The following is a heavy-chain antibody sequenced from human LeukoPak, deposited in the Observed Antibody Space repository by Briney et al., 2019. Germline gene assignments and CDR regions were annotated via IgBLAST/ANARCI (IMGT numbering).Heavy chain of an antibody. Sequence: PSETLSLTCAVYGGSFSGYYWSWIRQPPGKGLEWIGEINHSGSTNYNPSLKRRVTISVDTSKNQFSLKLSSVTAADTAVYYCASLAHYYYGSGSSRYDYWGQGTLVTVSS. CDR1: GGSFSGYY. J-gene: IGHJ4*02. V-gene: IGHV4-34*01. CDR3: ASLAHYYYGSGSSRYDY. CDR2: INHSGST. D-gene: IGHD3-10*01.